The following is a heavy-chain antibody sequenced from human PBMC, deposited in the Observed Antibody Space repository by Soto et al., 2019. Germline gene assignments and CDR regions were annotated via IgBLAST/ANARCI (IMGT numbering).Heavy chain of an antibody. Sequence: SETLSLTCTVSGGSVSSGSYYWSWIRQPPGKGLEWIGYIYYSGSTNYNPSLKSRVTISVDTSKNQFSLKLSSVTAADTAVYYCARASDILTGYAEKFDYWGQGTLVTVSS. V-gene: IGHV4-61*01. D-gene: IGHD3-9*01. CDR2: IYYSGST. J-gene: IGHJ4*02. CDR3: ARASDILTGYAEKFDY. CDR1: GGSVSSGSYY.